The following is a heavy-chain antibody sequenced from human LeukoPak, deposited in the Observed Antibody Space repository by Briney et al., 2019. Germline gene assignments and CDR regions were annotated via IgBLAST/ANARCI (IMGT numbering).Heavy chain of an antibody. CDR1: DGSISSHY. CDR3: ARPHSSGWYGVYET. Sequence: PSETLSLTCKVSDGSISSHYWSWIRQPPGKGLEWIGHFAYSGTTSYNASLKSRVTISVDTSKNQFSLKLTSVTAADTAVYYCARPHSSGWYGVYETWGQGTMVTVSS. V-gene: IGHV4-59*08. D-gene: IGHD6-19*01. CDR2: FAYSGTT. J-gene: IGHJ3*01.